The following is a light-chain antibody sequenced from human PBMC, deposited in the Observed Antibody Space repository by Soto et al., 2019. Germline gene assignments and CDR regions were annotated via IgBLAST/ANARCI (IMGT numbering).Light chain of an antibody. CDR2: GAS. CDR1: QSVSSSY. J-gene: IGKJ2*01. Sequence: EIVLTQSPGTLSLSPGERATLSCRASQSVSSSYLAWYQQKPGQAPRLLIYGASSRATGIPDRSSGSGSGTDFTLTISSLEPEDFAVYYCQQYGSSLYTSGQGTKLEIK. V-gene: IGKV3-20*01. CDR3: QQYGSSLYT.